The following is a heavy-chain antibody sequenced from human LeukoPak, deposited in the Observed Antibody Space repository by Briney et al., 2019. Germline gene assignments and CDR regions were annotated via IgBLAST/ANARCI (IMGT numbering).Heavy chain of an antibody. CDR2: ISGSGDNT. D-gene: IGHD4-17*01. CDR3: AKGRGTAVTSAANY. V-gene: IGHV3-23*01. J-gene: IGHJ4*02. CDR1: GFTCSSYA. Sequence: GGSLRLSCSASGFTCSSYAMSWVRQAPGKGLEWVSSISGSGDNTCYADSVKDRFSISRDNSKTTVSLQMNSLRAEDTAVYYCAKGRGTAVTSAANYWGQGTLVTVSS.